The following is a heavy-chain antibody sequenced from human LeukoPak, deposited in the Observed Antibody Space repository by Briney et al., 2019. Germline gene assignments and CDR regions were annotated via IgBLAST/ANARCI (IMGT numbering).Heavy chain of an antibody. CDR2: ISGSGGST. D-gene: IGHD1-26*01. CDR1: GFTFSSYA. V-gene: IGHV3-23*01. J-gene: IGHJ4*02. CDR3: AKEYTGTFSPFPSYFDN. Sequence: GGSLRLSCAAAGFTFSSYAMSWVRQAPGKGLEWVSAISGSGGSTYYADSVKGRFTISRDNSKNTLYLQMNSLRAEDTAIYYCAKEYTGTFSPFPSYFDNWGQGTLVTVSS.